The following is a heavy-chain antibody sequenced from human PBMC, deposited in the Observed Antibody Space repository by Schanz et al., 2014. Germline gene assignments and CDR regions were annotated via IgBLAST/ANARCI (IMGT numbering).Heavy chain of an antibody. V-gene: IGHV3-7*05. D-gene: IGHD3-10*01. J-gene: IGHJ4*02. CDR2: IKHDGSVK. CDR3: AKYRGYYRVSGSYRELEY. Sequence: EVQLVESGGGLVQPGGSLRLSCAASGFTFSDYWMSWVRQAPGKGPEWVANIKHDGSVKDYVDSVEGRFTISRDNAKRSLFLQMNSLRPEDTAVYYCAKYRGYYRVSGSYRELEYWGQGTLVTVSS. CDR1: GFTFSDYW.